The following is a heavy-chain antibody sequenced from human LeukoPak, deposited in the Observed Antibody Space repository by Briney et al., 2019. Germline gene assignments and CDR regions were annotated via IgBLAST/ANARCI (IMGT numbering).Heavy chain of an antibody. Sequence: GGSLRLSCTASGFTFRNYAMTWVRQAPGKGLEWVSIIYNDGSTYYADSVKGRFAISRDNSKDTLYLQMNSLRAEDTAVYYCARDPTGDRVWFDPWGQGALVTVSS. D-gene: IGHD1-1*01. CDR2: IYNDGST. V-gene: IGHV3-53*01. CDR3: ARDPTGDRVWFDP. J-gene: IGHJ5*01. CDR1: GFTFRNYA.